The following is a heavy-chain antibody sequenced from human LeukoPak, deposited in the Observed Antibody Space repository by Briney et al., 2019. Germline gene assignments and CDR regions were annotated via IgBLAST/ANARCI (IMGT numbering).Heavy chain of an antibody. CDR2: IYYSGST. CDR3: ARDVSLYYDSSGYYYAHFDY. J-gene: IGHJ4*02. V-gene: IGHV4-59*12. CDR1: GGSISSYY. D-gene: IGHD3-22*01. Sequence: PSETLSLTCTVSGGSISSYYWSWIRQPPGKGLEWIGYIYYSGSTNYNPSLKSRVTISVNTSKNQFSLKLSSVTAADTAVYYCARDVSLYYDSSGYYYAHFDYWGQGTLVTVSS.